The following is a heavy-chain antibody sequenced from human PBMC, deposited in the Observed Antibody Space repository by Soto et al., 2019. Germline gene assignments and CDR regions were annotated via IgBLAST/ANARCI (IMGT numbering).Heavy chain of an antibody. J-gene: IGHJ6*02. V-gene: IGHV4-39*02. D-gene: IGHD3-10*01. CDR2: IYYSGST. Sequence: SETLSLTCTVSGGSISSSSYYWGWIRQPPGKGLEWIGSIYYSGSTYYNPSLKSRVTISVDTSKNQFSLKLSSVTAADTAVYYCAREDGSGSPRDGYYYYYYGMDVWGQGTTVTVSS. CDR1: GGSISSSSYY. CDR3: AREDGSGSPRDGYYYYYYGMDV.